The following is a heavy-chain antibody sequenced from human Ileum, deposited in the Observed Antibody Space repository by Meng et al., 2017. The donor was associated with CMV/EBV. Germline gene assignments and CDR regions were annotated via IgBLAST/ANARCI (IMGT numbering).Heavy chain of an antibody. D-gene: IGHD3-22*01. CDR3: ASEGYDSSGYYQDY. CDR1: GFTFTSHW. Sequence: GESLKISCAADGFTFTSHWMHWVRQGPGKGLVWVAGIGPGGTTTMYADSVKGRFTISRDNAKNSLYLQMNSLRAEDTAVYYCASEGYDSSGYYQDYWGQGTLVTVSS. J-gene: IGHJ4*02. CDR2: IGPGGTTT. V-gene: IGHV3-74*03.